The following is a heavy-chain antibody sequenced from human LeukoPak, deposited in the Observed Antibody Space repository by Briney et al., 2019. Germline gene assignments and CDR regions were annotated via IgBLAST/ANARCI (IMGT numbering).Heavy chain of an antibody. Sequence: PSETLSLTCTVSGGSISSSSYYWGWIRQPPGKGLEWIGSIYYSGSTYYNPSLKSRVTISVDTSKNQFSLKLSSVTAADTAVYYCARQGGVGFYWGQGTLVTVSS. CDR1: GGSISSSSYY. CDR2: IYYSGST. D-gene: IGHD2-15*01. V-gene: IGHV4-39*01. CDR3: ARQGGVGFY. J-gene: IGHJ4*02.